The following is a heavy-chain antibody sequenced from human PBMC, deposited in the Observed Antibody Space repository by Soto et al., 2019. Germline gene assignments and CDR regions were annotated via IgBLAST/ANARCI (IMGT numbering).Heavy chain of an antibody. D-gene: IGHD3-10*01. J-gene: IGHJ3*02. CDR1: GGTFSQFA. CDR3: AASGRDVLGYDYKNTEGFDI. V-gene: IGHV1-69*01. CDR2: IIPLFGIA. Sequence: VQLVPSGAEVKKPGSSVKVSCKASGGTFSQFAVSWVRQAPGQGLEWTGGIIPLFGIAKYAPKFEDRVTFIEDDSTNTASMDLSGLRSEDTALYYCAASGRDVLGYDYKNTEGFDIWGQGTLVTVSS.